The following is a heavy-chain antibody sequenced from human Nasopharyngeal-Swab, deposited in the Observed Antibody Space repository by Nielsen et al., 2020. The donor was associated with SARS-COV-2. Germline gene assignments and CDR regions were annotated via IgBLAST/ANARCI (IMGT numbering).Heavy chain of an antibody. CDR3: ARWNFAFDY. CDR2: IEQHGSAT. D-gene: IGHD1-1*01. V-gene: IGHV3-7*01. J-gene: IGHJ4*02. CDR1: GFTFSTYY. Sequence: GESLKISCVVSGFTFSTYYMGWVRQAPGKGLEWVAHIEQHGSATIYVDSVKGRFTISRDNAKNSLYLQMHSLRAEDTAVYYCARWNFAFDYWGQGTVVTVSS.